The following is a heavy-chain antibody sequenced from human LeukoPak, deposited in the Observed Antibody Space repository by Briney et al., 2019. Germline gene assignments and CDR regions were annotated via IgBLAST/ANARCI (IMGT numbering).Heavy chain of an antibody. CDR3: GRGGSYGDY. J-gene: IGHJ4*02. Sequence: GGSLRLSCAASGFTFSRYWMHWVRQVPGKGLVWVSRVNPDGSSTTYADPVKGRFTSSRDNAKNTLYLQMNRLRVEDTAVFYCGRGGSYGDYWGQGILVTVSS. V-gene: IGHV3-74*01. CDR2: VNPDGSST. CDR1: GFTFSRYW. D-gene: IGHD3-16*01.